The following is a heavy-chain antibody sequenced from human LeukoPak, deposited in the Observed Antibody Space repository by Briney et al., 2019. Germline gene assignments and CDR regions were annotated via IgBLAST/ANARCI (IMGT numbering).Heavy chain of an antibody. D-gene: IGHD3-10*01. V-gene: IGHV4-30-2*01. CDR3: ARSGYYGSGSYSRHFDY. Sequence: KSSETLSLTCAVSGGSISSGGYSWSWIRQPPGKGLEWIGYIYHSGSTYYNPSLKSRVTISVDRSKNQFSLKLSSVTAADTAVYYCARSGYYGSGSYSRHFDYWGQGTLVTVSS. J-gene: IGHJ4*02. CDR2: IYHSGST. CDR1: GGSISSGGYS.